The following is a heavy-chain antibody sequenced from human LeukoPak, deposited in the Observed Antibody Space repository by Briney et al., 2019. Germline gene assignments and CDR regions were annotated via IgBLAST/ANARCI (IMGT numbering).Heavy chain of an antibody. CDR3: LQRGFDY. Sequence: GGSLRLSCAASGFTFSSNYMTWVRQAPGKGLEWVANVKPDGRDKRYVDSVEGRFTISKDNAKNSLYLQMNSLRVEDTAVYYCLQRGFDYWGQGALVTVSS. V-gene: IGHV3-7*01. J-gene: IGHJ4*02. CDR2: VKPDGRDK. D-gene: IGHD3-16*01. CDR1: GFTFSSNY.